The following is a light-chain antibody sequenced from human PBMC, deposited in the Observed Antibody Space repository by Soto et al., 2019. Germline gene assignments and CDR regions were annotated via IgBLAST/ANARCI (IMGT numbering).Light chain of an antibody. J-gene: IGKJ1*01. Sequence: EIQMTQSPPSLSASVGDRVTITCRASQSISSYVTWYQQKPGKAPRLLIYAASTWLSGIPARFSGSGSGTDFTLTISSLQSEDFATYYCQQANSYSWSFGQGTKVDI. CDR2: AAS. CDR1: QSISSY. CDR3: QQANSYSWS. V-gene: IGKV1-39*01.